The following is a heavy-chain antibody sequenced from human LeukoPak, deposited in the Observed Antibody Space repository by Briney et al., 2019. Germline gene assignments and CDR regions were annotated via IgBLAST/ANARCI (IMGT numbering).Heavy chain of an antibody. V-gene: IGHV3-7*03. CDR1: GFTFSSYW. J-gene: IGHJ3*02. Sequence: GGSLRLSCAASGFTFSSYWMSWVRQAPGKGLEWVANIKQDGSEKYYVDSVKGRFTISRDNAKNSLYLQMNSLRAEDTAVYYCARTSIAAAGKIGAFDIWGQGTMVTVSS. CDR2: IKQDGSEK. D-gene: IGHD6-13*01. CDR3: ARTSIAAAGKIGAFDI.